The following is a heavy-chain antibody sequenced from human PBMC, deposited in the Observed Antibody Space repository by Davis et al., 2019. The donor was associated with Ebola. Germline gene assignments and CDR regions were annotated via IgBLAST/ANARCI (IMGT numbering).Heavy chain of an antibody. CDR1: GYTFTSYY. J-gene: IGHJ4*02. CDR3: ARYRRMGCSSTSCTKRPDWDY. Sequence: ASVKVSCKASGYTFTSYYMHWVRQAPGQGLEWMGIINPSGGSTSYAQKFQGRVTMTRDTSTSTVYMELSSLRSEDTAVYYCARYRRMGCSSTSCTKRPDWDYWGQGTLVTVSS. CDR2: INPSGGST. D-gene: IGHD2-2*01. V-gene: IGHV1-46*01.